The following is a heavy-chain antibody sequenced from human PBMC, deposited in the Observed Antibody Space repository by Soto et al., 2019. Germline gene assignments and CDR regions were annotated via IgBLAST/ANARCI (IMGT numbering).Heavy chain of an antibody. CDR3: ARGASGATSAFDI. Sequence: GASVKVSCKASGYTFTGYYIHWVRQAPGQGLEWMGWINPNSGGTNYAQKFQGWVTMTRDTSISTAYMELSRLRSDDTAVYYCARGASGATSAFDIWGQGTMVTVSS. V-gene: IGHV1-2*04. J-gene: IGHJ3*02. CDR2: INPNSGGT. CDR1: GYTFTGYY. D-gene: IGHD2-15*01.